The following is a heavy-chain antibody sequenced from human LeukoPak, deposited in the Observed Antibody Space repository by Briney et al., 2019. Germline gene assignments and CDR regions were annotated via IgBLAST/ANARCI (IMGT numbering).Heavy chain of an antibody. CDR3: ARGTVTINYFDY. V-gene: IGHV4-34*01. J-gene: IGHJ4*02. CDR2: INHSGNT. CDR1: GGSFSDFH. D-gene: IGHD4-11*01. Sequence: PSETLSLTCTVYGGSFSDFHWSWIRLPPGKGLEWIGEINHSGNTNYNPSLKSRVTISIDTSKNQFSLKLSSVTAADTAVYYCARGTVTINYFDYWGQGTLVTVSS.